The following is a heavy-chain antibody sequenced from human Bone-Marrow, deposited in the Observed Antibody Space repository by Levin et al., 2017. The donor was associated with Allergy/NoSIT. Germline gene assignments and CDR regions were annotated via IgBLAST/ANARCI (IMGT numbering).Heavy chain of an antibody. Sequence: GASVKVSCKASGYTFTDYFIHWVRLAPGQGLEWMGWINPNSGDTDSSQNFQGTVTMTRDTSISTAYMEVTSLTSNDTALYYCARISSAAFDMWDQGTVVTVSS. CDR1: GYTFTDYF. V-gene: IGHV1-2*02. J-gene: IGHJ3*02. CDR3: ARISSAAFDM. CDR2: INPNSGDT. D-gene: IGHD6-19*01.